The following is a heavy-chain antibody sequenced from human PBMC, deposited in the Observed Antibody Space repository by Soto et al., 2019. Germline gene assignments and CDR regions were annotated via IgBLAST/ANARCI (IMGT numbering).Heavy chain of an antibody. Sequence: SETLSLTCAVYGGSFSGYYWSWIRQPPGKGLEWIGEINHSGSTNYNPSLKSRVTISVDTSKHQFSLKLSSVTAADTSVYYCARGRGDYYYYYYMDVWGKGTTVTVSS. CDR3: ARGRGDYYYYYYMDV. CDR2: INHSGST. V-gene: IGHV4-34*01. CDR1: GGSFSGYY. J-gene: IGHJ6*03. D-gene: IGHD2-21*02.